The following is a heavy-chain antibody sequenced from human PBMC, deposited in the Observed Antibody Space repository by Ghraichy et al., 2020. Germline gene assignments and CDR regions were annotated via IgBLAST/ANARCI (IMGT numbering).Heavy chain of an antibody. Sequence: SETLSLTCTVSGGSISSGDYYWSWIRQPPGKGLEWIGYIYYSGSTYYNPSLKSRVTISVDTSKNQFSLKLSSVTAADTAVYYCARVGWEQQLTFDYWGQGTLVTVSS. D-gene: IGHD6-13*01. V-gene: IGHV4-30-4*01. CDR3: ARVGWEQQLTFDY. J-gene: IGHJ4*02. CDR1: GGSISSGDYY. CDR2: IYYSGST.